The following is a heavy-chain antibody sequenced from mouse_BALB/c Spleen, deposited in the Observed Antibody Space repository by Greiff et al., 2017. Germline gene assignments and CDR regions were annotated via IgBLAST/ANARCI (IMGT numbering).Heavy chain of an antibody. CDR2: ISSGGSYT. Sequence: EVKLMESGGGLVKPGGSLKLSCAASGFTFSSYTMSWVRQTPEKRLEWVATISSGGSYTYYPDSVKGRFTISRDNAKNTLYLQMSSLKSEDTAMYYCTREGIAITTVVPYAMDYWGQGTSVTVSS. CDR1: GFTFSSYT. CDR3: TREGIAITTVVPYAMDY. V-gene: IGHV5-6-4*01. J-gene: IGHJ4*01. D-gene: IGHD1-1*01.